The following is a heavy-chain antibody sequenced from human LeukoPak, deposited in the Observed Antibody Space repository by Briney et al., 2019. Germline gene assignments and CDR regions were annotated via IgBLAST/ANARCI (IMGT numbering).Heavy chain of an antibody. Sequence: SQTLSLTCAISGDSVSSDSAVWNWIRQSPSRGLEWLGRTYNRSNKWNSHYAESVKSRLTIKPDTSRNQFSLQLNSVTPEDTAVYYCARDGSASFFNLWGQGTLVTVSS. J-gene: IGHJ5*02. V-gene: IGHV6-1*01. CDR2: TYNRSNKWNS. D-gene: IGHD3-10*01. CDR3: ARDGSASFFNL. CDR1: GDSVSSDSAV.